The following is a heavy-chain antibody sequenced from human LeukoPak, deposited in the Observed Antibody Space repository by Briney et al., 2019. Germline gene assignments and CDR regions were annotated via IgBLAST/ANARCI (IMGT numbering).Heavy chain of an antibody. D-gene: IGHD3-22*01. CDR2: VNPSSGKI. CDR3: ARDLASSGYYWD. J-gene: IGHJ4*02. CDR1: GYTFTSYY. V-gene: IGHV1-46*01. Sequence: GASVKVSCKASGYTFTSYYMHWVRQAPGQGLEWMGIVNPSSGKINYAQKSQGRVTMTRDTSTSTVYMELSSLRSDDTAVYYCARDLASSGYYWDWGQGTLVTVSS.